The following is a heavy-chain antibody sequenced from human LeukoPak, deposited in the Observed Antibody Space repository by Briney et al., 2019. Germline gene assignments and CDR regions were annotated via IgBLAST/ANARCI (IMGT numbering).Heavy chain of an antibody. D-gene: IGHD2-21*01. CDR2: IIPIFGTA. V-gene: IGHV1-69*13. CDR3: ASLFPPDCGGDCRLLDY. CDR1: GGTFSSYA. Sequence: SVKVSCKASGGTFSSYAISWVRQAPGQGLEWMGGIIPIFGTANYAQKFQGRVTITADESTSTAYMELSSLRSEDTAVYYCASLFPPDCGGDCRLLDYWGQGTLVTVSS. J-gene: IGHJ4*02.